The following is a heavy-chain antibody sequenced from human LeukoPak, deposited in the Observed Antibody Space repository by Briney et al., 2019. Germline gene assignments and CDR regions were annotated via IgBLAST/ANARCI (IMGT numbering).Heavy chain of an antibody. CDR1: GGSFSGYY. J-gene: IGHJ6*03. CDR3: ARGAGYCTNGVCRAFYMDV. CDR2: INHSGST. V-gene: IGHV4-34*01. Sequence: PSETLSLTCAVYGGSFSGYYWSWIRQPPGTGLEWIGEINHSGSTNYNPSLTSRVTISVDTSKNQFFLKLSSVTAADTAVYYCARGAGYCTNGVCRAFYMDVWGKGTTVTVSS. D-gene: IGHD2-8*01.